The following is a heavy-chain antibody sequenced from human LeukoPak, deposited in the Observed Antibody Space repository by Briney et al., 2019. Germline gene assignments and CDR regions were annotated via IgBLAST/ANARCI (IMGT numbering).Heavy chain of an antibody. CDR1: GGSISSSSYY. Sequence: SETLSLTCTVSGGSISSSSYYWGWIRQPPGKGLEWIGSIYYSGSTYYNPSLKSRLTISVDTSNNLFSLRLSSVTAADTAMYYCARVRSAEYSRGWAWGLFDYWGQGTVVTVSS. CDR3: ARVRSAEYSRGWAWGLFDY. J-gene: IGHJ4*02. V-gene: IGHV4-39*07. D-gene: IGHD6-19*01. CDR2: IYYSGST.